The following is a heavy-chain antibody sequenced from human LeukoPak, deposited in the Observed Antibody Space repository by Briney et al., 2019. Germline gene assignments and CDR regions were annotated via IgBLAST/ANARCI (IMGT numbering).Heavy chain of an antibody. J-gene: IGHJ6*03. CDR3: ARDHVGYMDV. D-gene: IGHD1-26*01. V-gene: IGHV4-31*03. Sequence: PSETLSLTCTVSGGSISSGGYYWSWIRQHPGKGLEWIGYIYYSGSTYYNPSLKSRVTISVDTSKYQFSLKLSSVTAADTAVYYCARDHVGYMDVWGKGTTVTVSS. CDR2: IYYSGST. CDR1: GGSISSGGYY.